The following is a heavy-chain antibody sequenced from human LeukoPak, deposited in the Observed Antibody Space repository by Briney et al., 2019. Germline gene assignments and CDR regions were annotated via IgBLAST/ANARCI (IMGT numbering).Heavy chain of an antibody. CDR3: ARPTLTAYYYDSSGYYGAFDI. V-gene: IGHV4-4*02. Sequence: NPSETLSLTCAVSGGSISSSNWWSWVRQPPGKGLEWIGEIYHSGSTNYNPSLKSRVTISVDKSKNQFSLKLSSVPAADTAVYYCARPTLTAYYYDSSGYYGAFDIWGQGTMVTVSS. CDR1: GGSISSSNW. D-gene: IGHD3-22*01. CDR2: IYHSGST. J-gene: IGHJ3*02.